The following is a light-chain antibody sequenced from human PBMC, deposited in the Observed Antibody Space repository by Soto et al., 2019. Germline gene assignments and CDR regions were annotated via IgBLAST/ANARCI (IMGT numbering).Light chain of an antibody. Sequence: QSVLTQPASVSGSPGQSITISCTGASSDAGGYNYVSWYQQYPGKAPKLMIFDVSNRPSGVSNRFSGSKSGNTASLTISGLQAEDEADYYCSSYARSGTYVFGSGTKVTVL. J-gene: IGLJ1*01. CDR2: DVS. CDR1: SSDAGGYNY. V-gene: IGLV2-14*03. CDR3: SSYARSGTYV.